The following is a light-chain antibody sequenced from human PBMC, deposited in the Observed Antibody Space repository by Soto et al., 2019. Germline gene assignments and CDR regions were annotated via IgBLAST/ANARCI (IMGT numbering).Light chain of an antibody. V-gene: IGLV1-44*01. CDR1: SSNIGMNS. Sequence: QSVLTQSPSASGTPGQRVTISCSGKSSNIGMNSVNWYQQVPGAAPKLLIYSNDQRSSGVPHRISGSRSGTSASLAISELQSEDEADYYCAAWDDTLGGHVAFGGGTKLTVL. CDR3: AAWDDTLGGHVA. CDR2: SND. J-gene: IGLJ2*01.